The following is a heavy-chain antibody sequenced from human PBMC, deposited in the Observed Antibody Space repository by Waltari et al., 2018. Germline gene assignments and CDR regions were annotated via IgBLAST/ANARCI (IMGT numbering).Heavy chain of an antibody. V-gene: IGHV3-23*01. Sequence: EVQLLESGGGLVQPGGSLRLSCTASGFTFSSYAMSWVRQASGKGLEWVSTISGSGGSTYYGDSVKGRFTISRDNSKNTLYLQKNRLRAEDTALYYCGKGPFRYDSDYWGQGTLVTVSS. CDR3: GKGPFRYDSDY. CDR2: ISGSGGST. J-gene: IGHJ4*02. D-gene: IGHD3-9*01. CDR1: GFTFSSYA.